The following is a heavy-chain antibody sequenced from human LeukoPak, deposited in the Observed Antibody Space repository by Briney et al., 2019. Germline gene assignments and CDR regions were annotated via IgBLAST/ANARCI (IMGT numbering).Heavy chain of an antibody. V-gene: IGHV3-30*04. D-gene: IGHD3-22*01. CDR3: ARLSRSGATYFYYGMDV. CDR1: GFTFNTYT. CDR2: ISFDGSDQ. J-gene: IGHJ6*02. Sequence: GGPLRLSCAASGFTFNTYTMNWVRQAPGKGLEWVAVISFDGSDQYYADSVKGRFTISRDNSQNTVSLHMNSLKTEDTAVYFCARLSRSGATYFYYGMDVWGQGTTVIVTS.